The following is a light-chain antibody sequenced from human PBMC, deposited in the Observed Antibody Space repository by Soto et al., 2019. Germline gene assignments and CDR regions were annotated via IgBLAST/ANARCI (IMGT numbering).Light chain of an antibody. V-gene: IGKV3-20*01. CDR3: HQYGSSLPYT. Sequence: EIVLTQSPGTLSLSPGERATLSCRASQSVASNYLAWYQQKPGQAPRLLFSDTASRATGIPDRFSVSGSGTDFTLTISRLEHEDFAVYYCHQYGSSLPYTFGQGTKLEIK. CDR2: DTA. J-gene: IGKJ2*01. CDR1: QSVASNY.